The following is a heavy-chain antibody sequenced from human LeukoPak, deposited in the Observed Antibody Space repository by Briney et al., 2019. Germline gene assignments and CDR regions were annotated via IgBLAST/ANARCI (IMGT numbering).Heavy chain of an antibody. Sequence: PSETLSLTCTVSGASISSGAYYWSWIRQPPGKGLEWIGYIYYSGSTNYNPSLKSRVTISVDTSKNQFSLKLSSVTAADTAVYYCARDLQVIHIAAAGPYYYYGMDVWGQGTTVTVSS. V-gene: IGHV4-61*08. D-gene: IGHD6-13*01. CDR3: ARDLQVIHIAAAGPYYYYGMDV. J-gene: IGHJ6*02. CDR2: IYYSGST. CDR1: GASISSGAYY.